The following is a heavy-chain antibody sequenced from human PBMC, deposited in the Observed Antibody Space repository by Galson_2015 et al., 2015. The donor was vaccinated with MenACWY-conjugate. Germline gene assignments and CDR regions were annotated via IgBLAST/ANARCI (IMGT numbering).Heavy chain of an antibody. CDR3: AKGLTPFRGVIITWAFDL. J-gene: IGHJ4*02. CDR1: GFTFNNVD. V-gene: IGHV3-23*01. CDR2: ILATGGSR. Sequence: ALILACAAAGFTFNNVDMSWVRQTPVKGLEGASSILATGGSRFYTDSVKGRSTISRYNSKNTLELQKVSLRVEDTAIYYCAKGLTPFRGVIITWAFDLWGQGSLVTVSS. D-gene: IGHD3-10*01.